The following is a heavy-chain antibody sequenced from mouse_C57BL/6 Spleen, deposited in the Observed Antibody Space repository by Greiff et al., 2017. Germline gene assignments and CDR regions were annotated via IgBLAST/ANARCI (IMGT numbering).Heavy chain of an antibody. Sequence: QVQLKQPGAELVRPGSSVKLSCKASGYTFTSYWMHWVKQRPIQGLEWIGNIDPSDSETNYNQKFKDKATLTVDKSSSTTYMQLSSLTSEDSAVYYCARTGKGYLYYWGQGTTLTVSS. D-gene: IGHD4-1*01. CDR2: IDPSDSET. V-gene: IGHV1-52*01. CDR1: GYTFTSYW. CDR3: ARTGKGYLYY. J-gene: IGHJ2*01.